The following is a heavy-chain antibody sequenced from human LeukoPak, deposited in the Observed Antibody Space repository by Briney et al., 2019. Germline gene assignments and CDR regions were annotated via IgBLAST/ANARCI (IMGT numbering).Heavy chain of an antibody. CDR1: GFTFGSYG. D-gene: IGHD5-18*01. V-gene: IGHV3-30*18. Sequence: GGSLRLSCAASGFTFGSYGMHWVRQAPGKGLEWVAVISYDGSNKYYADSVRGRFTISRDNSKNMLYVQMNSLRAEDTAVYYCAKGRGVEYSYGSYYFDYWGQGTLVTVSS. CDR2: ISYDGSNK. CDR3: AKGRGVEYSYGSYYFDY. J-gene: IGHJ4*02.